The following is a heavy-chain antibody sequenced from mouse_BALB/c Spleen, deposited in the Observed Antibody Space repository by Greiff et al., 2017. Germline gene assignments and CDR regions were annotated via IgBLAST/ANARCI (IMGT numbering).Heavy chain of an antibody. J-gene: IGHJ4*01. Sequence: VQLQQPGAELVKPGTSVKLSCKASGYNFTSYWINWVKLRPGQGLEWIGDIYPGSGSTNYNEKFKSKATLTVDTSSSTAYMQLSSLASEDSALYYCARGDYIPPAMDYGGQGTSVTVSS. D-gene: IGHD2-12*01. CDR3: ARGDYIPPAMDY. CDR2: IYPGSGST. CDR1: GYNFTSYW. V-gene: IGHV1-55*01.